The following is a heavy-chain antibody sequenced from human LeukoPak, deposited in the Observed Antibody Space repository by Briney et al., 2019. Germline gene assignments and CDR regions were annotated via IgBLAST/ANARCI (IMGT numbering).Heavy chain of an antibody. CDR1: GFTFSNHG. J-gene: IGHJ3*02. CDR3: TTDPVWVAVATPWDAFDI. V-gene: IGHV3-15*01. CDR2: IKSKTDGGTT. Sequence: GGSLRLSCAASGFTFSNHGMHWVRQAPGKGLEWVGRIKSKTDGGTTDYAVPVKGRFTISRDDSKNTLYLQMNSLKTEDTAVYYCTTDPVWVAVATPWDAFDIWGQGTMVTVSS. D-gene: IGHD2-15*01.